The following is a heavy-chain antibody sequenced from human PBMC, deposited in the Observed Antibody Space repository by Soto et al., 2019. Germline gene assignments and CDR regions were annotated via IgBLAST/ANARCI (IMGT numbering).Heavy chain of an antibody. CDR2: IWHDGSKK. D-gene: IGHD6-13*01. CDR1: GFSFSSYG. V-gene: IGHV3-33*01. CDR3: ARGSRVAAEYGMDV. Sequence: QVRLVESVGGVVQPGRSLRLSCAASGFSFSSYGMHWVRQAPGKGLEWVAVIWHDGSKKYYADSVKGRLIISSDNSKNTLYVPLNRLRAEDTAVYFCARGSRVAAEYGMDVWGQGTTVTVS. J-gene: IGHJ6*02.